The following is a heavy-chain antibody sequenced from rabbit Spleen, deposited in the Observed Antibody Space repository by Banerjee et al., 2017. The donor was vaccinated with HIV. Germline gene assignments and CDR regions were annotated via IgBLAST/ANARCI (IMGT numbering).Heavy chain of an antibody. CDR2: IYTGNGKT. D-gene: IGHD8-1*01. Sequence: QQLVESGGGLVKPGTSLTLTCTASGFSFSRSYDMCWVRQAPGKGLEWIGCIYTGNGKTYFASWAKGRFTISKTSSTTVTLQMTSLTAADTATYFCARDTGSSFSSYGMDLWGPGTLVTVS. CDR1: GFSFSRSYD. CDR3: ARDTGSSFSSYGMDL. J-gene: IGHJ6*01. V-gene: IGHV1S40*01.